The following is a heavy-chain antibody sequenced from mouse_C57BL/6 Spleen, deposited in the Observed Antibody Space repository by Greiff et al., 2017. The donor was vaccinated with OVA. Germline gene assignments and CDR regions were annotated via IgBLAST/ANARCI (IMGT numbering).Heavy chain of an antibody. Sequence: QLQQPGAELVKPGASVKLSCKASGYTFTSYWMQWVKQRPGQGLEWIGEIDPSDSYTNYNQKFKGKATLTVDTASSTAYMQLSSLTSEDSAVYYCARSTMVTTTWFAYWGQGTLVTVSA. CDR3: ARSTMVTTTWFAY. CDR1: GYTFTSYW. D-gene: IGHD2-2*01. V-gene: IGHV1-50*01. J-gene: IGHJ3*01. CDR2: IDPSDSYT.